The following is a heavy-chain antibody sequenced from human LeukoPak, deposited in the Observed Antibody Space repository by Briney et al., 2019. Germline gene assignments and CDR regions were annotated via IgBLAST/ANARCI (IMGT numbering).Heavy chain of an antibody. Sequence: GGSLRLSCAASGFTFSSYSMNWVRQAPGKGLEWASSISSSSSYIYYADSVKGRFTISRDNAKNSLYLQMNSLRAEDTAVYYCAITGSDTSGYYSTGDAFDIWGQGTMVTVSS. V-gene: IGHV3-21*01. CDR2: ISSSSSYI. CDR1: GFTFSSYS. J-gene: IGHJ3*02. CDR3: AITGSDTSGYYSTGDAFDI. D-gene: IGHD3-22*01.